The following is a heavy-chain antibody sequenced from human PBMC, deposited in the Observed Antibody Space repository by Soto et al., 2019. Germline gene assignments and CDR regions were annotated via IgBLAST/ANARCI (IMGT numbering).Heavy chain of an antibody. J-gene: IGHJ4*02. CDR1: GFTFNNYA. D-gene: IGHD3-10*01. CDR3: AKGRGGSGSLTPRVDF. V-gene: IGHV3-23*01. CDR2: ISGGGDTT. Sequence: EVPLLESGGGLVQPGGSLRLSCAASGFTFNNYAMTWVRQAPGKGLEWVSAISGGGDTTSYADSVKGRITVSRDGSENTLYLQMSSLRAEDAALYYCAKGRGGSGSLTPRVDFWGQGTLVTVSS.